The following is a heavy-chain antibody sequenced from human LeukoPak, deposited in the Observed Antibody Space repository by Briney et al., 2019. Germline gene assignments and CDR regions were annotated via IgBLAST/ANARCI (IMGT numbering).Heavy chain of an antibody. CDR1: GFTFSSYS. J-gene: IGHJ4*02. V-gene: IGHV3-7*04. Sequence: PGGSLRLSCAASGFTFSSYSMNWVRQAPGKGLEWVANIERDGSEKYYVDSVKGRFTISRDNAKNALYLQMNSLRVEDTAVYYCARDVTMIRGVKGGYYFDYWGQGTQVTVSS. CDR3: ARDVTMIRGVKGGYYFDY. CDR2: IERDGSEK. D-gene: IGHD3-10*01.